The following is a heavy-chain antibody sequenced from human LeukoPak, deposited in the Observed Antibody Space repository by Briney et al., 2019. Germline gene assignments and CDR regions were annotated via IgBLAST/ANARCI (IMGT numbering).Heavy chain of an antibody. CDR2: IKQGGSEK. J-gene: IGHJ4*02. CDR1: GFTFSSYW. Sequence: GGSLRLSCAASGFTFSSYWMSWVRQAPGKGLEWVANIKQGGSEKYYVDSVKGRFTISRDNAKNSLYLQMNSLRAEDTAVYYCAREEWYYYDSSGAIDYWGQGTLVTVSS. D-gene: IGHD3-22*01. V-gene: IGHV3-7*01. CDR3: AREEWYYYDSSGAIDY.